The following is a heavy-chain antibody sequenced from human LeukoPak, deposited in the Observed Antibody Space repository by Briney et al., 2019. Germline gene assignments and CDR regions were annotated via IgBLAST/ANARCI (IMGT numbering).Heavy chain of an antibody. CDR2: IYYSGST. Sequence: SGTLSLTCAVSGGSISSSNWWSWVRQPPGKGLEWIGSIYYSGSTYYNPSLKSRVTISVDTSKNQFSLKLSSVTAADTAVYYCARSPSDYGDNWFDPWGQGTLVTVSS. D-gene: IGHD4-17*01. J-gene: IGHJ5*02. V-gene: IGHV4-4*02. CDR3: ARSPSDYGDNWFDP. CDR1: GGSISSSNW.